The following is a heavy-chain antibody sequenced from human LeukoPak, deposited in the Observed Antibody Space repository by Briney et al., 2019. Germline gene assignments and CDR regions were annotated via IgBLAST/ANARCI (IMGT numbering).Heavy chain of an antibody. CDR1: GFTFGDYL. D-gene: IGHD6-19*01. Sequence: GGSLRLSCTASGFTFGDYLMSWFRQAPGKGLEWVAVISYDGSNKYYADSVKGRFTISRDNSKNTLYLQMNSLRAEDTAVYYCVGIDIAVAGSFDYWGQGTLVTVSS. V-gene: IGHV3-30*03. CDR3: VGIDIAVAGSFDY. J-gene: IGHJ4*02. CDR2: ISYDGSNK.